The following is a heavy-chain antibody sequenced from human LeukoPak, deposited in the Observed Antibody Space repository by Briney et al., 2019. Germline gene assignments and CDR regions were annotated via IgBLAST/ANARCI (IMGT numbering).Heavy chain of an antibody. CDR2: IRYDGSNK. V-gene: IGHV3-30*02. Sequence: GGSLRLSCAASGFTFSSYGMHWVRQAPGKGLEWVAFIRYDGSNKYYADSVKGRFTISRDNSKNTLYVQMNSLRAEDTAVYYCAKDIWGYPLSPIDYWGQGTLVTVSS. D-gene: IGHD3-16*02. CDR1: GFTFSSYG. CDR3: AKDIWGYPLSPIDY. J-gene: IGHJ4*02.